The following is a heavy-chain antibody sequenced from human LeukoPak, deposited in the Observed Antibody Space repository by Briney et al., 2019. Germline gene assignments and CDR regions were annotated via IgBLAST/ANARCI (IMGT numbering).Heavy chain of an antibody. CDR1: GFTVSSYW. CDR2: IKEDGSEK. V-gene: IGHV3-7*05. J-gene: IGHJ4*02. Sequence: GRSLRLSCAASGFTVSSYWMSWVRQAPGKGLEWVANIKEDGSEKYYVDSVKGRFTISRDNDKNSLYLQMNSLRAEDTAVYYCARARRHCTNGVCYSATRFDYWGQGTLVTVSS. D-gene: IGHD2-8*01. CDR3: ARARRHCTNGVCYSATRFDY.